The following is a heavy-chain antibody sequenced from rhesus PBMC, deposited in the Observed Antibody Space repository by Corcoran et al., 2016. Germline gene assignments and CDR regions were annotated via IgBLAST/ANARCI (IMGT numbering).Heavy chain of an antibody. CDR1: GGSISSRNW. J-gene: IGHJ4*01. CDR2: IYGGGGDT. V-gene: IGHV4-93*02. CDR3: ARHSTATFDY. Sequence: QVQLQESGPGLVKPSETLSLTCAVPGGSISSRNWWSWIRQSPGKGLEWIGYIYGGGGDTTYNPSLSSRVTISTDTSKNQFSLKLSSVTAADAALYDCARHSTATFDYWGQGVLVTVSS. D-gene: IGHD2-27*01.